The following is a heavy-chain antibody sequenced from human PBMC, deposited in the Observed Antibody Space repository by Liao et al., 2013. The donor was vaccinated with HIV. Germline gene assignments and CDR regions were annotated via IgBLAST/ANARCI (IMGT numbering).Heavy chain of an antibody. CDR1: GGSIRSYY. D-gene: IGHD2-8*01. V-gene: IGHV4-4*07. J-gene: IGHJ5*02. Sequence: QLQLQESGPGLVKPSETLSLTCTVSGGSIRSYYWSWIRQPAGKGLEWIGRIYTSGSTNYNPSLKSRVTMSVDTSKNQFSLKLSSVTAADTAVYYCARELGIVLMVYAIGGWFDPWGQGTLVTVSS. CDR2: IYTSGST. CDR3: ARELGIVLMVYAIGGWFDP.